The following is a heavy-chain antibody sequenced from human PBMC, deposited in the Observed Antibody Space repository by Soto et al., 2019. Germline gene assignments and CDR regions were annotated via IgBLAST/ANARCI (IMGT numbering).Heavy chain of an antibody. V-gene: IGHV4-38-2*01. CDR3: ASLSYSHDPTFFDY. J-gene: IGHJ4*02. Sequence: SEALCLNCAVSGYFISRGYYWGWIRQPPGKGLEWIGSIYHSGSTYYNPSLKSRVTISVDTSKNQFSLKLSSVTAADTAVYYCASLSYSHDPTFFDYWGQRTLVTVSS. D-gene: IGHD3-16*01. CDR1: GYFISRGYY. CDR2: IYHSGST.